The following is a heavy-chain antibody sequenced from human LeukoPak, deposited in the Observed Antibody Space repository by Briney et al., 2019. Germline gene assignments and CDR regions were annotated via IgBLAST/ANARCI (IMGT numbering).Heavy chain of an antibody. J-gene: IGHJ4*02. CDR3: ARDSEQQLGYGSFDY. CDR1: GFTFSSYA. CDR2: ISYDGSNK. D-gene: IGHD6-13*01. Sequence: PGGSLRLSCAASGFTFSSYAMHWVRQAPGKGLEWVAVISYDGSNKYYADSVKGRFTISSDNSKNTLYLQMNSLRAEDTAVYYCARDSEQQLGYGSFDYWGQGTLVTVSS. V-gene: IGHV3-30*04.